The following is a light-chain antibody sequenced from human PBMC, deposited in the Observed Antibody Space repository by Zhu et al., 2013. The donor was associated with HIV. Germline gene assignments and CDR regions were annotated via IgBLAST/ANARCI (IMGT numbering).Light chain of an antibody. CDR1: QFVGSSTF. J-gene: IGKJ1*01. CDR2: DAS. V-gene: IGKV3-20*01. Sequence: DIVLTQSPGTLSLSPGETATLSCRASQFVGSSTFLAWYQQKRGQAPRLLIYDASSRATGIPDRFRGSGSGTEFTLTITSLQPDDFASYYCQQYTTYSRTFGQGTKVEI. CDR3: QQYTTYSRT.